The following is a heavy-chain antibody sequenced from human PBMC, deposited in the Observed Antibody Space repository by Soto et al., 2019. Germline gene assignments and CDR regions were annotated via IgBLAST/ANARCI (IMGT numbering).Heavy chain of an antibody. V-gene: IGHV3-23*01. CDR2: ISGSDDST. CDR3: VKDWTGDTCPCMDV. CDR1: GFTFNNYA. D-gene: IGHD2-8*02. Sequence: EVQLLESGGGLVQPGGSLRLSYAASGFTFNNYAMTWVRQAPGKGLEWVSTISGSDDSTYYADSVKGRLTISRDNSKNALYLQMSSLRAEDTALYYCVKDWTGDTCPCMDVWGQGTTVTVSS. J-gene: IGHJ6*01.